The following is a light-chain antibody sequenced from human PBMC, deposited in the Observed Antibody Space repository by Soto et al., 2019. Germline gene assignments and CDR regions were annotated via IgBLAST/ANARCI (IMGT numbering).Light chain of an antibody. V-gene: IGKV3-20*01. CDR3: QQYGSSRT. Sequence: EIVLTQSPGTLSLSPGERATLSCRASQSVSSSYLAWYQQKPGQAPRLLIYGASSRATGIPDRFSGSGSGTDFPLTISRLEPEDFALYYCQQYGSSRTFGQGPKVEIK. CDR1: QSVSSSY. CDR2: GAS. J-gene: IGKJ1*01.